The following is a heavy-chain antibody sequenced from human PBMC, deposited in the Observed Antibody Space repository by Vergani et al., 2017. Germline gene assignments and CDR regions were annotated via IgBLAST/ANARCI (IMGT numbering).Heavy chain of an antibody. CDR1: GYAFTSYH. Sequence: QVHLVQSGAEVKKPGASVKVSCKASGYAFTSYHMPWVRQAPGQGLEWMGIINPSGGYTRYSQKFQGRVTMTRDTSTSTVFMELSSLRSEDTAVYYCAREGVTSMVRGVLSSTEVDPWGQGTLVIVSA. CDR2: INPSGGYT. V-gene: IGHV1-46*03. D-gene: IGHD3-10*01. J-gene: IGHJ5*02. CDR3: AREGVTSMVRGVLSSTEVDP.